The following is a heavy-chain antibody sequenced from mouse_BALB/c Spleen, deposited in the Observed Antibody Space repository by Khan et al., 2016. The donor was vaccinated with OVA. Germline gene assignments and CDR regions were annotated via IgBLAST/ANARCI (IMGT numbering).Heavy chain of an antibody. V-gene: IGHV9-3-1*01. CDR2: INTYTGEP. CDR1: GYTFTKNG. Sequence: QIQSVQSGPELKKPGETVKISCKASGYTFTKNGMNWVKQAPGKGLKWMGWINTYTGEPTYVDDFKGRFAFSLETSASTAYLQINSLKNEDTATYFCARVEDSGTLDYWGQGTSVTVSS. CDR3: ARVEDSGTLDY. J-gene: IGHJ4*01.